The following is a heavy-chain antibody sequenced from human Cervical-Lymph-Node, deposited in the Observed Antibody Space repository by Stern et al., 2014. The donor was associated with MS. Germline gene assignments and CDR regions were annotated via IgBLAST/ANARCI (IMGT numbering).Heavy chain of an antibody. J-gene: IGHJ4*02. V-gene: IGHV1-18*01. Sequence: QLVQSGAKVKKPGASVKVSCKASGYTFISYGISWVRQAPGKGLEWMGWVNTYNGDANYAQKLQGRVTMTTDTSTSTVYMELRSLRSDDTAVYYCARGWELHNWGQGTLVTVSS. CDR1: GYTFISYG. CDR2: VNTYNGDA. CDR3: ARGWELHN. D-gene: IGHD2-15*01.